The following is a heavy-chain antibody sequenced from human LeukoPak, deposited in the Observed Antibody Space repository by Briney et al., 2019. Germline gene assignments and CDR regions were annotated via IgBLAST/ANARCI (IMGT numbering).Heavy chain of an antibody. D-gene: IGHD1-26*01. J-gene: IGHJ4*02. CDR2: IYHSGST. CDR3: AGDGTCGSSDY. CDR1: GYSISSGYY. Sequence: SETLSLTCAVSGYSISSGYYWGWIRQPPGKGLEWIGSIYHSGSTYYNPSLKSRVTISVDTSKNQFSLMLSSVTAADTAVYYCAGDGTCGSSDYWGQGTLLTVYS. V-gene: IGHV4-38-2*02.